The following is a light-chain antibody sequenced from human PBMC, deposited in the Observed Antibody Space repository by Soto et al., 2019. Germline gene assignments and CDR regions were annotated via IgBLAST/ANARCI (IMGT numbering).Light chain of an antibody. CDR1: QSVSNNH. Sequence: EIVLTQSPGTLSLSPGARATLSCRAMQSVSNNHLAWYQQKPGQAPRLLIYGASNRATGIPDMFSGSGSGTDFTLTISLLEPDDFAVYYCQPYGSSGTFAQGTKVEIK. V-gene: IGKV3-20*01. CDR2: GAS. J-gene: IGKJ1*01. CDR3: QPYGSSGT.